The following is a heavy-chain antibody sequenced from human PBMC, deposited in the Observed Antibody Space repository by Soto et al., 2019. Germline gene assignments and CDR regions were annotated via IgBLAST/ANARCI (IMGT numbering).Heavy chain of an antibody. V-gene: IGHV3-7*03. Sequence: GGSLILSFSASGFTFSSYWMSWVRQAPGKGLEWVANIKQDGSEKYYVDSVKGRFTISRDNAKNSLYLQMNSLRAEDTAVYYCARSPDTAMVTLDYWGQGTLVTVSS. CDR2: IKQDGSEK. D-gene: IGHD5-18*01. J-gene: IGHJ4*02. CDR1: GFTFSSYW. CDR3: ARSPDTAMVTLDY.